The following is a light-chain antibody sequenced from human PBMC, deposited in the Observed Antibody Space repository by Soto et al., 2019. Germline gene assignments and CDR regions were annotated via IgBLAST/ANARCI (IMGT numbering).Light chain of an antibody. V-gene: IGKV3-11*01. CDR3: QQRSDWPFT. CDR1: QIVSNY. J-gene: IGKJ4*01. Sequence: EIVVTQSPATLSLSPGERATLSCRASQIVSNYLAWYQQKPGQAPRLLIYDASNRATGIPARFSGSGSGTDFTLTISSLEPEDFAVYYCQQRSDWPFTFGGGTKVDIK. CDR2: DAS.